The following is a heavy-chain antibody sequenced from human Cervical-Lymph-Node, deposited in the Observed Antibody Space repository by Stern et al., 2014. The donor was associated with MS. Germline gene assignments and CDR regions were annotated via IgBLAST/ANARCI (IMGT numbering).Heavy chain of an antibody. CDR2: IYTSGST. Sequence: QVQLQESGPGLVKPSQTLSLTCTVSGGSISSGSYYWSWIRQPAGKGLEWIGRIYTSGSTNYNPSLKSRVTISVDTSKNQFSLKRGSVTAADTAVYYCAHSGTDFDLWGRGTLVTVSS. CDR1: GGSISSGSYY. V-gene: IGHV4-61*02. CDR3: AHSGTDFDL. J-gene: IGHJ2*01. D-gene: IGHD1-26*01.